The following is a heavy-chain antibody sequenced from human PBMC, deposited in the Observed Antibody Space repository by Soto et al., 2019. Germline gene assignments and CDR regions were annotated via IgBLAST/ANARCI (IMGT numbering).Heavy chain of an antibody. CDR2: IYHSGST. CDR3: ARGSYYYDSSGYYNH. CDR1: GGSISSGGYS. D-gene: IGHD3-22*01. Sequence: SETLSLTCAVSGGSISSGGYSWSWIRQPPGKGLEWIGYIYHSGSTYYNPSLKSRVTISVDTSRNQFSLKLSSVTAADTAVYYCARGSYYYDSSGYYNHWGQGTLVTVSS. J-gene: IGHJ4*02. V-gene: IGHV4-30-2*05.